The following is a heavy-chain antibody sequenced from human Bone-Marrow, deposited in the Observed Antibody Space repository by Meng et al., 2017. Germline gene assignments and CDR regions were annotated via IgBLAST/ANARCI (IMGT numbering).Heavy chain of an antibody. CDR1: GFTISSYW. D-gene: IGHD6-19*01. Sequence: GGSLRLSCAASGFTISSYWMHWVRQGPGKGLVWVSRIDDGSSTSYADSVKGRFTVSRDNAKNTVYLQMNSLRAEDTALYYCAREPGSGWYWAFDFWGQGTLVTVSS. V-gene: IGHV3-74*01. CDR2: IDDGSST. J-gene: IGHJ4*02. CDR3: AREPGSGWYWAFDF.